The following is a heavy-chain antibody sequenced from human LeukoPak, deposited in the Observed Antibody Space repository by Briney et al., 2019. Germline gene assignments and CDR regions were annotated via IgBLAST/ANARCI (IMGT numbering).Heavy chain of an antibody. CDR1: GFTFNRLY. J-gene: IGHJ4*02. V-gene: IGHV3-33*08. CDR2: IWYGGSNK. D-gene: IGHD2-21*02. Sequence: GGSLRLSCSASGFTFNRLYLHWVRQAPGKGLEGVAVIWYGGSNKEYADSVKGRLNISRDNSKNTLYLQMSGLRAEDTAVYYCATSAHIEVGTAPPLDYWGQGTLVTVSS. CDR3: ATSAHIEVGTAPPLDY.